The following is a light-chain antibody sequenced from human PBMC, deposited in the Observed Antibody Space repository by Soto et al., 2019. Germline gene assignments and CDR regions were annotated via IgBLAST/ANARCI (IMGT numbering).Light chain of an antibody. CDR3: QQYNKWPPLT. CDR2: AAS. V-gene: IGKV3-15*01. Sequence: EILLTQSPGTLSLSPGERATLSCIASQTVRNNYLAWYQQKPGQPPRLLIYAASTRATGVPARFSGSGSGTEFTLTISSLQSEDFGVYYCQQYNKWPPLTFGGGTKVDIK. J-gene: IGKJ4*01. CDR1: QTVRNN.